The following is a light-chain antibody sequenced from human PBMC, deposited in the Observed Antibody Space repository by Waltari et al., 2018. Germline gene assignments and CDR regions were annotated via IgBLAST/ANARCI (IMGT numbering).Light chain of an antibody. CDR1: NSNIGTNT. Sequence: QSALTQPPSASGTPGQSVTISCSGSNSNIGTNTVNWYQQLPGTAPKLLIYTNNPRPSGGPDRFSGAKSGPSASLAISGRQSEDEADYYCAAWDDSRNGPVFGGGTELTVL. CDR3: AAWDDSRNGPV. CDR2: TNN. J-gene: IGLJ3*02. V-gene: IGLV1-44*01.